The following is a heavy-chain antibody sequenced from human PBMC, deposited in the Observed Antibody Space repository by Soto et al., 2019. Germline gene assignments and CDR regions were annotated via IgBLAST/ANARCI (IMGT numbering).Heavy chain of an antibody. V-gene: IGHV3-74*01. CDR3: ARDATVAPFDY. D-gene: IGHD4-17*01. CDR1: GFTFSSYW. J-gene: IGHJ4*02. Sequence: GGSLRLSCAASGFTFSSYWMRWVRQAPGKGLVWVSRINSDGSSTSYADSVRGRFTISRDNAKNTLYLQMNSLRAEDTAVYYCARDATVAPFDYWGQGTLVTVSS. CDR2: INSDGSST.